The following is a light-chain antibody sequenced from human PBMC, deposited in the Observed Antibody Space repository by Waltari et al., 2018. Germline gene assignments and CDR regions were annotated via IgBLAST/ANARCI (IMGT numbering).Light chain of an antibody. CDR2: GAS. V-gene: IGKV3-15*01. CDR1: QSIARN. Sequence: EILMTQSPPTLSVSPGESATLSCRASQSIARNLAWYQQKPGQAPRLLIYGASIRATGIPARFSGSGSGTEFTLTISSLQSEDFAVYYCQQYNSWRTFGQGTKLEIK. CDR3: QQYNSWRT. J-gene: IGKJ2*01.